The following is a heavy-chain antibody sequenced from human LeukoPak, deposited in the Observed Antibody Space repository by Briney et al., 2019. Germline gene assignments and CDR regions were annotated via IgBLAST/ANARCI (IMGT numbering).Heavy chain of an antibody. V-gene: IGHV5-51*01. J-gene: IGHJ4*02. CDR1: GYSFTSYW. Sequence: GESLKISCKGSGYSFTSYWLGWVRQMPGKGLEWMGIIYPGDSDTRYSPSFQGQVTISADKSISTAYLQWSSLKASDTAMYYCARAPDYGGNPYYFDYWGQGTLVTVSS. D-gene: IGHD4-23*01. CDR3: ARAPDYGGNPYYFDY. CDR2: IYPGDSDT.